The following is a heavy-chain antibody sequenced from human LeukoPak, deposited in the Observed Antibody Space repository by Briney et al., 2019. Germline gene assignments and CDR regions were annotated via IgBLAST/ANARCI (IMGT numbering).Heavy chain of an antibody. CDR2: TYYRSKWCN. CDR3: ARDFGTTGWHTFDY. D-gene: IGHD6-19*01. J-gene: IGHJ4*02. Sequence: SQTLSLTYVVSGDSVSSKNGAWNWIRQSPSRGLEWLRRTYYRSKWCNDYAESMEGRVTISQDTSKNQYSLHLNSVTPDASAVYYCARDFGTTGWHTFDYWGQGTLVTVSS. V-gene: IGHV6-1*01. CDR1: GDSVSSKNGA.